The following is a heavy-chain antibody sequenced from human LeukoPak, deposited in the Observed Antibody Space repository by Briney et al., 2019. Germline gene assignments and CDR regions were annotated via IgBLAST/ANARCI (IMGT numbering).Heavy chain of an antibody. Sequence: PGGSLGLSCAASGFTFRTYWMHWVRQVPGKGLVWVSRINSDGSSTTYADSVKGRFTISRDNAKNTLYLQMSSLRAEDTAVYYCARPMGRYCSSTSCYTFDYWGQGTLVTVSS. V-gene: IGHV3-74*01. J-gene: IGHJ4*02. CDR1: GFTFRTYW. CDR2: INSDGSST. D-gene: IGHD2-2*02. CDR3: ARPMGRYCSSTSCYTFDY.